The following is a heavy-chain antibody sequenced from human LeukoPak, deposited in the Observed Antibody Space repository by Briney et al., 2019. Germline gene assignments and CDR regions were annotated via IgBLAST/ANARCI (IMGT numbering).Heavy chain of an antibody. D-gene: IGHD2-15*01. CDR2: IYTSGST. CDR1: GGSISSSSYY. V-gene: IGHV4-61*02. Sequence: SETLSLTCNVSGGSISSSSYYWSWIRQPAGKGLEWIGRIYTSGSTNYNPSLKSRVTMSVDTSKNQFSLKLSSVTAADTAVYYCASHSGGSCYKCAFDIWGQGTMVTVSS. CDR3: ASHSGGSCYKCAFDI. J-gene: IGHJ3*02.